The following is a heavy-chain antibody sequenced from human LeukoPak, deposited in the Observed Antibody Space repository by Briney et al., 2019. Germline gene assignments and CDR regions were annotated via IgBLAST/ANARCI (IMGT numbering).Heavy chain of an antibody. D-gene: IGHD3-3*01. CDR1: SVSISNRSYY. CDR2: INHSGST. CDR3: ARAPREWLLGYYFDY. V-gene: IGHV4-39*07. Sequence: SETLSLTCTVSSVSISNRSYYWGWIRQPPGKGLEWIGEINHSGSTNYNLSLKSRVTISVDTSKNQFSLKLSSVTAADTAVYYCARAPREWLLGYYFDYWGQGTLVTVSS. J-gene: IGHJ4*02.